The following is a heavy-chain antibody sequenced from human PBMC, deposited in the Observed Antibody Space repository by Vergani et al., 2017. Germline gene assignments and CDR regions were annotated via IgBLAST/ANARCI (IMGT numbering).Heavy chain of an antibody. CDR2: ISSSSYI. J-gene: IGHJ4*02. D-gene: IGHD3-10*01. CDR1: GFTFSSYS. Sequence: EVQLVESGGGLVKPGGSLRLSCAASGFTFSSYSMNWVRQAPGKGLEWVSSISSSSYIYYADSVKGRFTISRDNAKNSLYLQMNSLRAEDTAVYYCASEVEYYYGSGNRDYWGQGTLVTVSS. CDR3: ASEVEYYYGSGNRDY. V-gene: IGHV3-21*01.